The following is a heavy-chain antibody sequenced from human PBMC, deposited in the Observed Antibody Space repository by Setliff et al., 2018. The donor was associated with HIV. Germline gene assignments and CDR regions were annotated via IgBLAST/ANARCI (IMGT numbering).Heavy chain of an antibody. J-gene: IGHJ6*03. CDR2: IYYSGST. CDR3: ARGDGTKYYYYYYMDV. CDR1: GDSIDRSNFF. Sequence: SETLSLTCTVSGDSIDRSNFFWTWIRQHPGKGPEWIGYIYYSGSTNYNPSLKSRVTISVDTSKNQFSLKLSSVTAADTAVYYCARGDGTKYYYYYYMDVWGKGTTVTVSS. V-gene: IGHV4-61*01. D-gene: IGHD1-7*01.